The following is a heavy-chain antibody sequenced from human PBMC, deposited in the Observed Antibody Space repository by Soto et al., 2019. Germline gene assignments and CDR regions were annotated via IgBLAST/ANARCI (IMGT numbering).Heavy chain of an antibody. J-gene: IGHJ4*02. D-gene: IGHD3-22*01. CDR1: GYSFTSYW. CDR3: ARRPSYYYDSSGYPPDY. Sequence: RGESLKISCKGSGYSFTSYWISWVRQMPGKGLEWMGRIDPSDSYTNYSPSFQGHVTISADKSISTAYLQWSSLKASDTAMYYCARRPSYYYDSSGYPPDYWGQGTPVTVSS. V-gene: IGHV5-10-1*01. CDR2: IDPSDSYT.